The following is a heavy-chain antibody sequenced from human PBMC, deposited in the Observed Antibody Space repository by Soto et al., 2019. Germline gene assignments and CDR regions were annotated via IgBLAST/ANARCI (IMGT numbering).Heavy chain of an antibody. CDR1: GFIFSNFA. J-gene: IGHJ4*02. V-gene: IGHV3-30-3*01. D-gene: IGHD6-6*01. CDR2: ISYDGSNK. CDR3: ARDPQPSIAARPAYFDY. Sequence: PGGSLRLSCAASGFIFSNFAMHWVRQAPGKGLEWVAVISYDGSNKYYADSVKGRSTISRDNPKNTLYLQMNSLRAEDTAVYYCARDPQPSIAARPAYFDYWGQGTLVTVSS.